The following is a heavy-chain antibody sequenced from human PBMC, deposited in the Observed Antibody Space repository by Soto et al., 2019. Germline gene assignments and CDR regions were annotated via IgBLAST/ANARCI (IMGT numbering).Heavy chain of an antibody. D-gene: IGHD2-8*01. Sequence: QVQVVESGGGVVQPGRSLRLSCAASGFTFSRNGMNWVRQAPGKGLEWVARISYDGTNKYYADSVKGRFTISRDNSQKTLYLQINSLRTEDTAVYYCAREDDGRLGIDYWGQGTLVTVSS. CDR3: AREDDGRLGIDY. CDR1: GFTFSRNG. CDR2: ISYDGTNK. V-gene: IGHV3-30*03. J-gene: IGHJ4*02.